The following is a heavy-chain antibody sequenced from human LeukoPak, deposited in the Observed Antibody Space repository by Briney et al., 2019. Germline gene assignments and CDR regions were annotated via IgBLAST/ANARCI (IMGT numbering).Heavy chain of an antibody. CDR3: AKDQGVGATHEFDN. Sequence: GGSLRLSCAASGFTFSSYSMNWVRQAPGKGLEWVSSISSSSRYKYCADSVKGRFTISRDNAKNSLYLQMNSLRAEDTAVYYCAKDQGVGATHEFDNWGQGTLVTVSS. V-gene: IGHV3-21*06. D-gene: IGHD1-26*01. CDR1: GFTFSSYS. CDR2: ISSSSRYK. J-gene: IGHJ4*02.